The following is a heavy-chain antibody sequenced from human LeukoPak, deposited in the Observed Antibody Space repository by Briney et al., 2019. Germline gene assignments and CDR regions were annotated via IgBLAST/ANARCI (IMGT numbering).Heavy chain of an antibody. CDR1: GFIVSNKD. Sequence: PGGSLRLSCAASGFIVSNKDMSWVRQAPGKGLEWVSVIYSGGSTYYADSVKGRFTISRDNSKNTLYLQMNSLRAEDTAVYYCARDRKLLWYFDLWGRGTLVTVSS. CDR3: ARDRKLLWYFDL. CDR2: IYSGGST. D-gene: IGHD2-21*02. V-gene: IGHV3-66*01. J-gene: IGHJ2*01.